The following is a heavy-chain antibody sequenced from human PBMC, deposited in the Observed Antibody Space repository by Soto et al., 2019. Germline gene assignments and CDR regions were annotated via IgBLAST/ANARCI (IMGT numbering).Heavy chain of an antibody. CDR3: ARVRWEVSAGDY. D-gene: IGHD1-26*01. CDR2: INAGNGNT. J-gene: IGHJ4*02. Sequence: ASVKVSCKASGYTFTSYAMHWVRQAPGQRLEWMGWINAGNGNTKYSQKFQGRVTITRDTSASTAYMELSSLRSEDTAVYYCARVRWEVSAGDYWGQGTLVTVSS. V-gene: IGHV1-3*01. CDR1: GYTFTSYA.